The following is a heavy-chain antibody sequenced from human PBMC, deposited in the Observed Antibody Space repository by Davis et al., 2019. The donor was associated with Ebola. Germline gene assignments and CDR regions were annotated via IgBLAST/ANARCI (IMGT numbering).Heavy chain of an antibody. CDR1: GFTFSSYR. J-gene: IGHJ4*02. Sequence: AGTLTLSCAASGFTFSSYRMHWVRQAPGQGLEWVAVISYDGSNKYYADSVKGRFTISRDNSKNTLYLQMNSLRAEDTAVYYCAKPPNEWELAGADYWGQGTLVTVSS. CDR2: ISYDGSNK. D-gene: IGHD1-26*01. V-gene: IGHV3-30*18. CDR3: AKPPNEWELAGADY.